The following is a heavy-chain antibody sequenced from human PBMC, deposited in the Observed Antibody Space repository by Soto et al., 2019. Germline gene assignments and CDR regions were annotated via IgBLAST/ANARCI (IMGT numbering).Heavy chain of an antibody. V-gene: IGHV3-23*01. D-gene: IGHD3-9*01. Sequence: EVQLLESGGGLVQPGGSLRLSCAASGFTFSSYAMGWVRQAPGKGLEWVSAIRGSGGSTYYADSVKGRFTISRDHSKNTMSLQMNSLRAEDTAVYYCAKDGPWEYDILTGHRNYFDYWGQGTLVTVSS. CDR2: IRGSGGST. CDR1: GFTFSSYA. CDR3: AKDGPWEYDILTGHRNYFDY. J-gene: IGHJ4*02.